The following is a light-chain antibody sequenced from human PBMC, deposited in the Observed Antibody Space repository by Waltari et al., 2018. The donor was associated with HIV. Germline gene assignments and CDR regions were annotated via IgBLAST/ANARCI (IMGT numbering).Light chain of an antibody. CDR3: LQSSSAPWT. CDR1: QSIGTY. Sequence: DIQMTQSPSSLSASVGDRVTITCRASQSIGTYLDWYQHKPGKAPKLLLYAASTLQRGVPARFSGSGSVTHFTLTITSLQSDDFATYYCLQSSSAPWTFGHGTKVEVK. J-gene: IGKJ1*01. CDR2: AAS. V-gene: IGKV1-39*01.